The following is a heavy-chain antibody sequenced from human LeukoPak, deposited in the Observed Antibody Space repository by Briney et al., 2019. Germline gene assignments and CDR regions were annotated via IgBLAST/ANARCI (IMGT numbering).Heavy chain of an antibody. Sequence: GESLETSCKGCGNIFGDFWHVWVRPMPGKGLEWVGIIYPGDSDTRYSPSFHSLVTISADKSINTDFSQWSSLKAADAALYYGGRRIAAAGYFGYWGQGTLVNVSS. CDR3: GRRIAAAGYFGY. CDR1: GNIFGDFW. V-gene: IGHV5-51*01. D-gene: IGHD6-13*01. J-gene: IGHJ4*02. CDR2: IYPGDSDT.